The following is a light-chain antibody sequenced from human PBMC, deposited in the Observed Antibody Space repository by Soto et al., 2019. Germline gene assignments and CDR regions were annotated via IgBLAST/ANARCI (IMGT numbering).Light chain of an antibody. V-gene: IGLV2-14*01. CDR3: SSYTSSSTPFL. CDR1: SSDVGGYNY. J-gene: IGLJ1*01. Sequence: QSALTQPASVSGSPGQSITISCTGTSSDVGGYNYDSWYRQNPGKAPKLIIYDVSNRPSGASIRFSGSKSGNTASLTISGLHAEDEADYYCSSYTSSSTPFLFGTGTKVTVL. CDR2: DVS.